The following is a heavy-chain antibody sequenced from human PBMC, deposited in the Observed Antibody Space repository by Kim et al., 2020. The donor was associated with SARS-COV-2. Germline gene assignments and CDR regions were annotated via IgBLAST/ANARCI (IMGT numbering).Heavy chain of an antibody. V-gene: IGHV3-23*01. D-gene: IGHD2-2*01. CDR3: AKGVGYCSSTSCYFPLDV. J-gene: IGHJ6*02. Sequence: DRFTIARDNSKSTLYLQMNSMRAEDTAVYYCAKGVGYCSSTSCYFPLDVWGQGTTVTVSS.